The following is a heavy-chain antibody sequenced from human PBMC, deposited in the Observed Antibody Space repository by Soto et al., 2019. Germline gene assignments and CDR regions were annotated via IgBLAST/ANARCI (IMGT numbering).Heavy chain of an antibody. CDR2: IHASGNT. D-gene: IGHD6-19*01. V-gene: IGHV4-4*07. J-gene: IGHJ5*02. Sequence: SETLSLTCSVSGGSLNNFYWNWIRQTAGKGLEWIGRIHASGNTNYNPSLKSRATLSVDTSKNQFSLKVRSVTAADTAVYYCARSSHKESWFDPWGQGTLVTVSS. CDR1: GGSLNNFY. CDR3: ARSSHKESWFDP.